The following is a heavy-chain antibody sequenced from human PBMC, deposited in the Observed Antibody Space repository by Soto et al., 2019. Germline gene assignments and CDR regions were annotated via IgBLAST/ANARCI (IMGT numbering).Heavy chain of an antibody. J-gene: IGHJ3*02. D-gene: IGHD3-22*01. CDR2: ISAYNGNT. Sequence: ASVKVSCKASGYTFSSYGITWVRQAPGQGLEWMGWISAYNGNTNYAQKFQDRVTMTTDTSTDTAYMELRSLRSDDAAVYYCARAPYYYDSRALNSRLAFDIWGQGTLVTVSS. CDR1: GYTFSSYG. CDR3: ARAPYYYDSRALNSRLAFDI. V-gene: IGHV1-18*01.